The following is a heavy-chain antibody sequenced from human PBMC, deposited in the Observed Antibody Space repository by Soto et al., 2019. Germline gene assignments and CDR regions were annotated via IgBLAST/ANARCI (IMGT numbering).Heavy chain of an antibody. CDR3: ARVVPAAPKCGWFDP. V-gene: IGHV4-34*01. D-gene: IGHD2-2*01. Sequence: QVQLQQWGAGLLKPSETLSLTCAVYGGSFSGYYWSWIRQPPGKGLEWIGEINHSGSTNYNPSLKSRVTISVDTSKNQFSLKLSSVTAADTAVYYCARVVPAAPKCGWFDPWGQGTLVTVSS. CDR1: GGSFSGYY. J-gene: IGHJ5*02. CDR2: INHSGST.